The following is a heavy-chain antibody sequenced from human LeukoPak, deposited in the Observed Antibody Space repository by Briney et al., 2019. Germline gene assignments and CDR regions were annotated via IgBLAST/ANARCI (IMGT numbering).Heavy chain of an antibody. Sequence: PGGSLRLSCAASGFTFDDYTMHWVRQAPGKGLEWVSLISWDGGSTYYGDSVKGRFTISRDNSKNTLYLQMNNLRVEDTAVYYCAKEVGYDCSGLFDYWGQGTLVTVSS. CDR3: AKEVGYDCSGLFDY. V-gene: IGHV3-43*01. D-gene: IGHD3-22*01. CDR1: GFTFDDYT. J-gene: IGHJ4*02. CDR2: ISWDGGST.